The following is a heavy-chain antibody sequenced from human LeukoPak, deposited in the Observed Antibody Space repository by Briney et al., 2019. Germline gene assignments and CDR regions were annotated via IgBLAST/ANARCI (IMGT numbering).Heavy chain of an antibody. V-gene: IGHV4-61*03. CDR2: IYNSEST. CDR3: AGDSGTNYYGMDV. J-gene: IGHJ6*02. Sequence: SETLSLTCTVSGGSVSRGNYYWSWIRQPPGKGLEWIGYIYNSESTNYNPSLKSRVTISIDTSKNHFSLRLSSVTAADTAVYYCAGDSGTNYYGMDVWGQGTTVTVSS. CDR1: GGSVSRGNYY.